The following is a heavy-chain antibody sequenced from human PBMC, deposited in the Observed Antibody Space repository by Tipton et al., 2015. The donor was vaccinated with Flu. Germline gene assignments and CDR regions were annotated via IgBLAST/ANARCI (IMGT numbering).Heavy chain of an antibody. D-gene: IGHD2-2*01. V-gene: IGHV5-51*03. J-gene: IGHJ3*02. CDR2: IYPDDSDT. CDR3: ARKYCSTTTCYQALDI. Sequence: VQLVQSGAEVKKPGESLKISCKGSGSSFSSYWIAWVRQMPGRGLEWMGIIYPDDSDTRYSPSFQGQVTISADKSITTAYLQWSSLKASDTAMYYCARKYCSTTTCYQALDIWGQGTMVTVSS. CDR1: GSSFSSYW.